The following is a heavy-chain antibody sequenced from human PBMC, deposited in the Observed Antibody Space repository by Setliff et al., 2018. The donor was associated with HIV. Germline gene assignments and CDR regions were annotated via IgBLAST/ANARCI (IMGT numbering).Heavy chain of an antibody. CDR3: ARAEGDAYNSLPYFDS. CDR2: FYSTGSI. D-gene: IGHD1-1*01. J-gene: IGHJ4*02. Sequence: SETLSLTCTVSGGSMSRFYWTWIRQPPGKGLEWIGFFYSTGSINYSPSFRGRLTISLDTSENQFSLHLTSVTAADTAVYYCARAEGDAYNSLPYFDSWGSGALVTVSS. V-gene: IGHV4-59*01. CDR1: GGSMSRFY.